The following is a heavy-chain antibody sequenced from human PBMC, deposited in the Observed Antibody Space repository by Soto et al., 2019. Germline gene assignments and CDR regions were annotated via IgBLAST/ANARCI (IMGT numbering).Heavy chain of an antibody. V-gene: IGHV1-3*01. Sequence: ASVKVSCKASGYTFTSYAMHWVRQAPGQRLEWMGWINAGNGNTKYSQKFQGRVTITRDTSASTAYMEPSSLRSEDTAVYYCARFSVDSSGYRYDYWGQGTLVTVSS. J-gene: IGHJ4*02. CDR1: GYTFTSYA. D-gene: IGHD3-22*01. CDR3: ARFSVDSSGYRYDY. CDR2: INAGNGNT.